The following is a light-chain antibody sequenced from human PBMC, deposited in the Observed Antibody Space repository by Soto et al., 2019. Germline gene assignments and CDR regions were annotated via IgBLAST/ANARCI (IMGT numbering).Light chain of an antibody. CDR1: QSISSH. Sequence: QMTQSPSSLFASVGDRVTITCRASQSISSHLNWYQQKVGQAPRLPIYAASTLQSEVPPRFSGSGSGKEFILTFSGRQREDFATYYCLQIHSAPLSFGGGTKIQI. CDR2: AAS. J-gene: IGKJ4*01. V-gene: IGKV1-39*01. CDR3: LQIHSAPLS.